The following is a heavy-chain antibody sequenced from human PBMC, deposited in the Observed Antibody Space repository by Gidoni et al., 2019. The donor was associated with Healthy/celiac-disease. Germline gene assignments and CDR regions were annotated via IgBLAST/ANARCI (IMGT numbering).Heavy chain of an antibody. V-gene: IGHV3-43*01. Sequence: EVQLVESGGVVVQPGGSLRLSCAASGFTFDDYTMHWVRQAPGKGLEWVSLISWDVGSTYYADSVKVRFTISRDNSKNSLYLQMNSLRTEDTALYYCAKALFRTMVRGVTKENYYYYYGMDVWGQGTTVTVSS. CDR3: AKALFRTMVRGVTKENYYYYYGMDV. CDR1: GFTFDDYT. D-gene: IGHD3-10*01. CDR2: ISWDVGST. J-gene: IGHJ6*02.